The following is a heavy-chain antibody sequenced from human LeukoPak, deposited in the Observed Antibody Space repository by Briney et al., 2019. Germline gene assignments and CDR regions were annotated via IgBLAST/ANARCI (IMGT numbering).Heavy chain of an antibody. J-gene: IGHJ4*02. V-gene: IGHV3-33*01. Sequence: GGSLRLSCAASGFNFSTYGMDWVRQAPGKGLEWVAVIWYDGSIKNYADSVKGRFTISRDNSKNTVYLQMDSLRAEDTALYYCARGQQLVKTDWGQGTLVTVSS. CDR3: ARGQQLVKTD. D-gene: IGHD6-13*01. CDR1: GFNFSTYG. CDR2: IWYDGSIK.